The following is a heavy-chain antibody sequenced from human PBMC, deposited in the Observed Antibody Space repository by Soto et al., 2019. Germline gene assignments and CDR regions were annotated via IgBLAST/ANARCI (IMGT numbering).Heavy chain of an antibody. Sequence: QVQLVDSGGGVVQHGRSLRVSCAASGFTFSIYAMHWVRQAPGTGLEWVADISYDGTKTYYADSEKGRFTISRDNSKLTVYLQMNSLRDEDTDVYYCAKDRGRRRQWLIDPFHYWGQGTLVTVSP. V-gene: IGHV3-30*18. D-gene: IGHD6-19*01. CDR3: AKDRGRRRQWLIDPFHY. CDR2: ISYDGTKT. CDR1: GFTFSIYA. J-gene: IGHJ4*02.